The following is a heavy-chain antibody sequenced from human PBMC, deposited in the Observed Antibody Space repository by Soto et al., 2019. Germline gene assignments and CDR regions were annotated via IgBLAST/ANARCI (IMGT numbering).Heavy chain of an antibody. J-gene: IGHJ6*02. CDR1: GFTFSSYA. CDR3: AKERYYDILTGPENYYYHYGMDV. CDR2: ITGSGGYT. V-gene: IGHV3-23*01. D-gene: IGHD3-9*01. Sequence: EVHLLESGGGLVQPGGSLRLSCEASGFTFSSYAMSWVRQAPGKGLEWVSDITGSGGYTFYADSVTGRFTISRDNSKNTLWLQMSSLRAEETAVYYCAKERYYDILTGPENYYYHYGMDVWGQGTTVTVAS.